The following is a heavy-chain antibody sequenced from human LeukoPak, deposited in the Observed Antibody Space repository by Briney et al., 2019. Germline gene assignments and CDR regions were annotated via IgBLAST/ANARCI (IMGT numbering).Heavy chain of an antibody. D-gene: IGHD5-18*01. CDR3: ARGADSYGYLSYERRYYYYYMDV. Sequence: GASVKVSCKASGYTFTSYGISWVRQAPGQGLEWMGWISAYNGNTNYAQKLQGRVTMTTDTSTSTAYMELSSLRSEDTAVYYCARGADSYGYLSYERRYYYYYMDVWGKGTTVTVSS. J-gene: IGHJ6*03. CDR1: GYTFTSYG. CDR2: ISAYNGNT. V-gene: IGHV1-18*01.